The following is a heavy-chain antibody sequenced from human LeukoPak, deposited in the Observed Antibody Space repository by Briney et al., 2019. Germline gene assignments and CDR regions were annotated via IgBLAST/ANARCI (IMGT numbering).Heavy chain of an antibody. D-gene: IGHD3-22*01. CDR2: ISDSGGRT. CDR3: AKRGVVIRVILVGFHKEAYYFDS. Sequence: GSLRLSCAVSGITLSNYGMSWVRQAPVKGLEWVAGISDSGGRTKYADSVKGRFTISRDNSKNTLYLQMNSLRAEDTAVYFCAKRGVVIRVILVGFHKEAYYFDSWGQGALVTVSS. CDR1: GITLSNYG. V-gene: IGHV3-23*01. J-gene: IGHJ4*02.